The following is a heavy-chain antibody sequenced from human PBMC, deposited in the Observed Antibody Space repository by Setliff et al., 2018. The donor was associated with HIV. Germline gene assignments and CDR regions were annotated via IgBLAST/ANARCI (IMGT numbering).Heavy chain of an antibody. CDR2: IYYTGST. J-gene: IGHJ4*02. CDR1: GGSISVYY. D-gene: IGHD3-10*01. Sequence: SETLSLTCTVSGGSISVYYWSWIRQPPGKGLEWIGYIYYTGSTYYNPSLKSRVTISVDTSKNQFSLKLSSVTAADTAVYYCARAPFYYGSGSYQTFDYRGQGTLVTVSS. V-gene: IGHV4-59*12. CDR3: ARAPFYYGSGSYQTFDY.